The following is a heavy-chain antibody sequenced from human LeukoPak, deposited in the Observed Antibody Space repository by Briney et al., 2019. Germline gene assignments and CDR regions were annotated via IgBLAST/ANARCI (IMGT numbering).Heavy chain of an antibody. Sequence: ASVKVSCKASGYTFTYYYVHWVRQAPGQGLERMGCISPNSGGTHYAQKFQGRVTMTRDTSISTAYMELSRLRSDDTAVYFCARLPYDEPDYWGQGTLVTVSS. D-gene: IGHD3-3*01. CDR2: ISPNSGGT. V-gene: IGHV1-2*02. J-gene: IGHJ4*02. CDR3: ARLPYDEPDY. CDR1: GYTFTYYY.